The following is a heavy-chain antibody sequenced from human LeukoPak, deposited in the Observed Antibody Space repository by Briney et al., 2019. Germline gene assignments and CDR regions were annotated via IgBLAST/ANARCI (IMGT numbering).Heavy chain of an antibody. J-gene: IGHJ4*02. V-gene: IGHV1-18*01. CDR1: VYTFTSYG. CDR2: ISAYNGNT. D-gene: IGHD1-26*01. CDR3: ARDWEADY. Sequence: VASVTVSCMDSVYTFTSYGISWVRQAPGQGIECMGWISAYNGNTNYAQKLQGRVTMTTDTSTSTAYMELRSLRSDDTAVYYCARDWEADYWGQGTLVTVSS.